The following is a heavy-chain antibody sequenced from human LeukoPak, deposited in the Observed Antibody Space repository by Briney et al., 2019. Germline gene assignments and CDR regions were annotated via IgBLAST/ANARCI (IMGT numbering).Heavy chain of an antibody. J-gene: IGHJ2*01. CDR1: GGSFSGYY. V-gene: IGHV4-34*01. CDR2: INHSGST. D-gene: IGHD7-27*01. CDR3: ARNRQAHWGSYWYFDL. Sequence: PSETLSLTCAVYGGSFSGYYWSWIRQPPGKGLEWIGEINHSGSTNYNPSLKSRVTISVDTSKNQFSLKLSSVTAADTAVYYCARNRQAHWGSYWYFDLWGRGTLVSVSS.